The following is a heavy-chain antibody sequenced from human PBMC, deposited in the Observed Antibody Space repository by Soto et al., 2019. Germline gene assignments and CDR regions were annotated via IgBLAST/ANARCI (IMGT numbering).Heavy chain of an antibody. CDR2: VNPILSMS. CDR1: GDTFNFYS. Sequence: QVQLVQSGAEVKRPGSSVKVSCKASGDTFNFYSINWVRQAPGVGLEWVGRVNPILSMSNYAKRFQGRVTMTADKSTSKAYRELRSLRSEATAIYYCASSSGSGYRAFDYWGQGALVTVSS. V-gene: IGHV1-69*02. J-gene: IGHJ4*02. CDR3: ASSSGSGYRAFDY. D-gene: IGHD3-10*01.